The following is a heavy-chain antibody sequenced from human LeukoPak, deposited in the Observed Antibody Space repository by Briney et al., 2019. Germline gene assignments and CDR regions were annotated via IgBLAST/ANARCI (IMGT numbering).Heavy chain of an antibody. Sequence: ASVKVSCKASGYTFTGYYMHWVRQAPGQGLEWMGWIIPNSGGTNYAQKFQGRVTMTRDTSISTAYMELSRLRSDDTAVYYCARGEYSSSSILWTLDYWGQGTLVTVSS. CDR1: GYTFTGYY. V-gene: IGHV1-2*02. CDR3: ARGEYSSSSILWTLDY. D-gene: IGHD6-6*01. J-gene: IGHJ4*02. CDR2: IIPNSGGT.